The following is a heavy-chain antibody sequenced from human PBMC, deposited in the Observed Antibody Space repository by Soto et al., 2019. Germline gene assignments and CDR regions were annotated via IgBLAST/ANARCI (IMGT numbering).Heavy chain of an antibody. J-gene: IGHJ4*02. CDR2: ISYDGSNK. V-gene: IGHV3-30-3*01. D-gene: IGHD2-15*01. CDR1: GFTFSSYA. Sequence: QVQLVESGGGVVQPGRSLRLSCAASGFTFSSYAMHWVRQAPGKGLEWVAVISYDGSNKYYADSVKGRFTISRDNSKNTLYLQMNSLRAEDTAVYYCARGRFDGGCSGGSCYSPSDYWGQGTLVTVSS. CDR3: ARGRFDGGCSGGSCYSPSDY.